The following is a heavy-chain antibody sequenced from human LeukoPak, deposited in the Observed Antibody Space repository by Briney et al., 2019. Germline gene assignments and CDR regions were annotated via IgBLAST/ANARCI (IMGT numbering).Heavy chain of an antibody. V-gene: IGHV3-21*01. D-gene: IGHD2-2*01. CDR3: ARETYCTSTNCPIGDYFDY. J-gene: IGHJ4*02. CDR1: GYSISSGYY. CDR2: ISSSSSYI. Sequence: ETLSLTCTVSGYSISSGYYWGWIRQPPGKGLEWVSSISSSSSYIYYADSVKGRFTISRDNAKNSLYLQMNSLRAEDTAVYYCARETYCTSTNCPIGDYFDYWGQGTLVTVSS.